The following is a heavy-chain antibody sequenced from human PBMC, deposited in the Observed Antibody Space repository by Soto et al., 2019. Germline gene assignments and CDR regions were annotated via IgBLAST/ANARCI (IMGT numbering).Heavy chain of an antibody. CDR1: GFTFSNFA. Sequence: GGSLRLSCAASGFTFSNFAMTWVRQAPGKGLEWVSVIYSGGSTYYADSVKGRFTISRHNSKNTLYLQMNSLRAEDTAVYYCARLGNYGDYTFDYWGQGTLVTVSS. CDR3: ARLGNYGDYTFDY. CDR2: IYSGGST. D-gene: IGHD4-17*01. V-gene: IGHV3-53*04. J-gene: IGHJ4*02.